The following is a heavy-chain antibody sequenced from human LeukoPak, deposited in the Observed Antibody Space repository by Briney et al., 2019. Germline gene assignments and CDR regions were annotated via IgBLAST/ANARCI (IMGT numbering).Heavy chain of an antibody. Sequence: NASETLSLTCTVSGGSISSYYWSWIRQPAGKGLEWIGRIYTSGSTNYNPSLKSRVTISVDTSKNQFSLKLSSVTAADTAVYYCAREYYDILTGYYTYFDYWGQGTLVTVSS. CDR2: IYTSGST. V-gene: IGHV4-4*07. D-gene: IGHD3-9*01. CDR1: GGSISSYY. CDR3: AREYYDILTGYYTYFDY. J-gene: IGHJ4*02.